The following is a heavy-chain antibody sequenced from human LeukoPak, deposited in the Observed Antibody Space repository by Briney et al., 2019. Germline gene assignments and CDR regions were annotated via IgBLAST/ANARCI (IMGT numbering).Heavy chain of an antibody. CDR3: ARPGGSSWYTC. J-gene: IGHJ4*02. CDR1: GGSFSGYY. D-gene: IGHD6-13*01. V-gene: IGHV4-34*01. CDR2: INHSGST. Sequence: PSETLSLTCAVYGGSFSGYYWSWIRQPPGKGLEWIGEINHSGSTNYNPSLKSRVTISVDTSKNLFSLKLSSVTAADTAVYYCARPGGSSWYTCWGQGTLVTVSS.